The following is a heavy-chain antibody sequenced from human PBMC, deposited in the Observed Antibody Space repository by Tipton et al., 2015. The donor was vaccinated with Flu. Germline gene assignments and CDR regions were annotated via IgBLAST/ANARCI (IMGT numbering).Heavy chain of an antibody. CDR1: GGSISSYY. CDR3: ARLSSNWYHQLDN. CDR2: ISYSGST. D-gene: IGHD6-13*01. J-gene: IGHJ4*02. Sequence: GLVKPSETLSLTCTVSGGSISSYYWSWIRQSPEKGLEWIGYISYSGSTNYNASLKSRVTISVDTSKNQFSLKLSSVTAADTAVYYCARLSSNWYHQLDNWGQRTLVTVSS. V-gene: IGHV4-59*01.